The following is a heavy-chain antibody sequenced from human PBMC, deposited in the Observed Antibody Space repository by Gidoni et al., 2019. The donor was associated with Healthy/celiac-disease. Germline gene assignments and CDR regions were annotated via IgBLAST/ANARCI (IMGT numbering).Heavy chain of an antibody. CDR3: ARGRGEMATISDRYY. V-gene: IGHV3-21*01. CDR2: ISSSSSYI. D-gene: IGHD3-16*01. CDR1: RFTFSSYS. J-gene: IGHJ4*02. Sequence: EVPLVESGGGLVNPGGSLRLHCAASRFTFSSYSMNWVRQAPGKGLEWVASISSSSSYIYYADSVKGRFTISRDNAKNSLYLQMNSLRAEDTAVYYCARGRGEMATISDRYYWGQGTLVTVSS.